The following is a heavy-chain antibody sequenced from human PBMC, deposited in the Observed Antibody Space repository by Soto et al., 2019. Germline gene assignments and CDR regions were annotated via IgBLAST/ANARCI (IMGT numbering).Heavy chain of an antibody. CDR1: GYTFTGYF. V-gene: IGHV1-2*02. CDR2: INPNSGDT. D-gene: IGHD3-22*01. Sequence: ASVKVSCKASGYTFTGYFLHWVRQAPGQGLEWMGWINPNSGDTNYAQKFQGRVTMTRDTSINTAYMELRRLSSDDTAVHYCAGVKNYYDSSGPYDYWGQGTLVTVSS. J-gene: IGHJ4*02. CDR3: AGVKNYYDSSGPYDY.